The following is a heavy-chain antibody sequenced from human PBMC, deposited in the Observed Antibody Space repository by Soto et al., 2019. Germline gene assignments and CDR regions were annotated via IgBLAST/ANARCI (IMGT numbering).Heavy chain of an antibody. CDR1: GYTLTELS. CDR3: ATQWLAMYNWFDP. CDR2: FDPEDGET. V-gene: IGHV1-24*01. J-gene: IGHJ5*02. D-gene: IGHD6-19*01. Sequence: ASVKVSCKVSGYTLTELSMHWVRQAPGEGLEWMGGFDPEDGETIYAQKFQGRVTMTEDTSTDTAYMELSSLRSEDTAVYYCATQWLAMYNWFDPWGQGTLVTVS.